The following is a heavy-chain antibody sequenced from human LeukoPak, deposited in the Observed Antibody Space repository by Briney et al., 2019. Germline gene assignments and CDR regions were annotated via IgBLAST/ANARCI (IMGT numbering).Heavy chain of an antibody. J-gene: IGHJ5*02. CDR2: IRYDGSNK. V-gene: IGHV3-30*02. Sequence: GGSLRLSCAASGFTFSSYGMHWVRQAPGKGLEWVAFIRYDGSNKYYADSVKGRFTISRDNSKNTLYLQMNSLRAEDTAVYYCAPLYCSGGSCYSDWFDPWGQGTLVTVSS. CDR3: APLYCSGGSCYSDWFDP. D-gene: IGHD2-15*01. CDR1: GFTFSSYG.